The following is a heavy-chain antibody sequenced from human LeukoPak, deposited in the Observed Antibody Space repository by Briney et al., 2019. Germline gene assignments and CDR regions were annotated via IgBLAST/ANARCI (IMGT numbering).Heavy chain of an antibody. Sequence: GGSLRLSCAASGFTFSSYSMNWVRQAPGQGLEWVSSITSSSSYKYYADSVKGRFTISRDNAKNSLYLQMNSLRAEDTAVYYCSREHALGDFWGQGSLVTVSS. D-gene: IGHD2-2*01. V-gene: IGHV3-21*01. CDR3: SREHALGDF. J-gene: IGHJ4*02. CDR2: ITSSSSYK. CDR1: GFTFSSYS.